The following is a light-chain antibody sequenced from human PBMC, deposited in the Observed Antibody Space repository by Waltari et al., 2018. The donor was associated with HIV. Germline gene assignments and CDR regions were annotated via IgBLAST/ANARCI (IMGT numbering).Light chain of an antibody. V-gene: IGLV1-40*01. Sequence: QSVLTQPPSVSGAPGPQVTISCTGSSSNLGAGHQVHWYQQLPGTAPKLLIYGNSNRPSGVPDRFSGSKSGTSASLAITGLQAEDEADYHCQSYDSSLSGYVFGTGTKVTVL. CDR1: SSNLGAGHQ. CDR3: QSYDSSLSGYV. CDR2: GNS. J-gene: IGLJ1*01.